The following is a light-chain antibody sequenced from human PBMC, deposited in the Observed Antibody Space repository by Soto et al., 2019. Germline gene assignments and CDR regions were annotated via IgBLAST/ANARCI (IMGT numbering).Light chain of an antibody. CDR2: DAS. J-gene: IGKJ3*01. CDR3: QQYVDPPFT. CDR1: QDINNY. Sequence: DIQVTQSPASQSASVGDRVTITCQASQDINNYLSWYRQKSGAAPTRLVYDASKLERGVPSRFSGSGSGTGFTLTISIVQPEDVGTYYSQQYVDPPFTFGPGTKLEI. V-gene: IGKV1-33*01.